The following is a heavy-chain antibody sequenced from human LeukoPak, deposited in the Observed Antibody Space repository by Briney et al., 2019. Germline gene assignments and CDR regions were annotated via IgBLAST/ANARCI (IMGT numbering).Heavy chain of an antibody. CDR2: ITSRSSSI. CDR3: ARARYDSSGYAYYFDY. CDR1: GFTFSGYS. D-gene: IGHD3-22*01. Sequence: GGSLRLSCEASGFTFSGYSMNWVRQAPGKGLEWVSYITSRSSSIYYADSVKGRFTNSRDNAKNSLYLQMNSLRDEDTAVYYCARARYDSSGYAYYFDYWGQGTLVTVSS. J-gene: IGHJ4*02. V-gene: IGHV3-48*02.